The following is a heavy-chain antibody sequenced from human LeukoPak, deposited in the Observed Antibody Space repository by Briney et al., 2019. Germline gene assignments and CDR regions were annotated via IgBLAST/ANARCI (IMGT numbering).Heavy chain of an antibody. J-gene: IGHJ4*02. Sequence: PGGSLRLSCAASGFTFSSYAMHWVRQAPGKGLEWVAVISYDGSNKYYADSVKGRFTISRDNSKNTLYLQMNSLRAEDTAVYYCARDSNIGELFFDYWGQGTLVTVSS. CDR3: ARDSNIGELFFDY. V-gene: IGHV3-30*04. CDR2: ISYDGSNK. D-gene: IGHD3-10*01. CDR1: GFTFSSYA.